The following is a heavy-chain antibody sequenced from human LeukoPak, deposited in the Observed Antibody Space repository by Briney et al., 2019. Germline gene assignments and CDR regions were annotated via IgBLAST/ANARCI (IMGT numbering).Heavy chain of an antibody. Sequence: SETLSLTCTVSGGSISNYYWSWIRQPPGKGLEWIGHIYGSGSTNYNPSLKSRFTLSVDTSKNQFSLKLSSVTAADTAVYYCAREGTSGTHLNWFDPWGQGTLVTVSS. CDR1: GGSISNYY. V-gene: IGHV4-59*01. J-gene: IGHJ5*02. CDR2: IYGSGST. CDR3: AREGTSGTHLNWFDP. D-gene: IGHD1-1*01.